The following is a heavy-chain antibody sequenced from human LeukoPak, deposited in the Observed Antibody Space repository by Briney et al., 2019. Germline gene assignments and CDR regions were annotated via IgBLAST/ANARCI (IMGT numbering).Heavy chain of an antibody. Sequence: GSLRLSCAASGFTFSNYSMNWVRQAPGKGLEWVSSISSSSSYIYYADSVKVRFTISRDNAKNSLYLQMNSLRAEDTAVYYCARDYPILTGYEPHFDYWGQGTLVTVSS. D-gene: IGHD3-9*01. J-gene: IGHJ4*02. CDR3: ARDYPILTGYEPHFDY. CDR1: GFTFSNYS. CDR2: ISSSSSYI. V-gene: IGHV3-21*01.